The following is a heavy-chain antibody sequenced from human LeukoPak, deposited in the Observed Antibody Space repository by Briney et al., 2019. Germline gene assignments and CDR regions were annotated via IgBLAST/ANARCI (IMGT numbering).Heavy chain of an antibody. CDR1: GFTVSSNY. CDR3: VKDPYADYGDYI. D-gene: IGHD4-17*01. Sequence: GGSLRLSCAASGFTVSSNYMSWVRQAPGKGLEWVSIISDSGGTTYYADSVKGRFTISRDNSKNTLHLQMNSLRAEDTAVFYCVKDPYADYGDYIWGQGTLVTVSS. J-gene: IGHJ4*02. V-gene: IGHV3-23*01. CDR2: ISDSGGTT.